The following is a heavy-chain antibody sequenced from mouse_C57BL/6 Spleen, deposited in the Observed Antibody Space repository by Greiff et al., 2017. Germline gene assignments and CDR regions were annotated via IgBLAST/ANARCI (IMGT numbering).Heavy chain of an antibody. V-gene: IGHV1-54*01. J-gene: IGHJ4*01. CDR1: GYAFTNYL. CDR2: INPGSGGT. Sequence: QVQLKESGAELVRPGTSVKVSCKASGYAFTNYLIEWVKQRPGQGLEWIGVINPGSGGTNYNEKFKGKATLTADKSSSTAYMQLSSLTSEDSAVYFCARSGDGYYDYAMDDWGQGTSVTVSS. CDR3: ARSGDGYYDYAMDD. D-gene: IGHD2-3*01.